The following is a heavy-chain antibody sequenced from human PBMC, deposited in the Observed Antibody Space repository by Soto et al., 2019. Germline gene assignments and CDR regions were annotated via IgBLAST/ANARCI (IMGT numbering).Heavy chain of an antibody. J-gene: IGHJ4*02. CDR1: GFTFSRHG. Sequence: GGSLRLSCVASGFTFSRHGLSWVRQAPGKGLEWVSTINPSGDSTFYADSVKGRFTISRDNSKNTVYLQMNSLSVGDTAVYLCAKVDVSTAGSFDYWGQGALITVSS. CDR2: INPSGDST. V-gene: IGHV3-23*01. D-gene: IGHD6-13*01. CDR3: AKVDVSTAGSFDY.